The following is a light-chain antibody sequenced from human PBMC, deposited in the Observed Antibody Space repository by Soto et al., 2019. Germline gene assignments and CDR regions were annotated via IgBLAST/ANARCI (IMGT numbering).Light chain of an antibody. J-gene: IGKJ5*01. Sequence: EIVLTQSQVTLSLSPGERATLSCRASQSVSSNYLAWYQQIPGQAPRLLIYGVSSRAAGIPDRFSGSGSGTDFTLTINRLEPEDFAVYYCQQYHNTPITFGQGTRLEIK. CDR1: QSVSSNY. V-gene: IGKV3-20*01. CDR3: QQYHNTPIT. CDR2: GVS.